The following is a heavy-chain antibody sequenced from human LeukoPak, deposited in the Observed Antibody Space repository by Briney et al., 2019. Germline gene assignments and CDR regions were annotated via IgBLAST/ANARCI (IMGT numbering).Heavy chain of an antibody. J-gene: IGHJ4*02. CDR1: GGSISSYY. CDR2: IYYSGST. CDR3: ATESEILTGYFTTAAFDS. D-gene: IGHD3-9*01. V-gene: IGHV4-59*01. Sequence: SETLSLTCTVSGGSISSYYWSWIRQPPGKGLEWIGYIYYSGSTNYNPSLKSRVTISVDTSKNQFSLKLSSVTAADTAVYYCATESEILTGYFTTAAFDSWGQGTLVTVSS.